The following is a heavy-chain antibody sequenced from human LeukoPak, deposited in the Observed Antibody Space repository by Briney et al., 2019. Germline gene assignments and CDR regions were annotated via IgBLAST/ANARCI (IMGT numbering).Heavy chain of an antibody. D-gene: IGHD6-19*01. V-gene: IGHV3-23*01. CDR3: AKAHDLSSSGSSYFDY. J-gene: IGHJ4*02. CDR1: GFTFSSYA. CDR2: ISGSGGST. Sequence: GGSLRLSCAASGFTFSSYAMNWVRQAPGKGLEWVSAISGSGGSTYYADSVKGRFTISRDNSKNTLYLQMSSLRAEDTAVYYCAKAHDLSSSGSSYFDYWGQGTLVTVSS.